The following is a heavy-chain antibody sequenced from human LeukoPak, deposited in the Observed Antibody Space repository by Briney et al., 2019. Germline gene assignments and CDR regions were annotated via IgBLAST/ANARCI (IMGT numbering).Heavy chain of an antibody. CDR2: ISSSSNTI. V-gene: IGHV3-48*02. D-gene: IGHD3-22*01. J-gene: IGHJ1*01. CDR1: GFTLSSYS. Sequence: GGSLRLSCAASGFTLSSYSMNWVRQAPGKGLEWVSYISSSSNTIYYAHSVKGRFTISRDNAQNSLYLQMNSLRDEDTAVYYCARDYYDSSGYYRGQHWGQGTLVTVSS. CDR3: ARDYYDSSGYYRGQH.